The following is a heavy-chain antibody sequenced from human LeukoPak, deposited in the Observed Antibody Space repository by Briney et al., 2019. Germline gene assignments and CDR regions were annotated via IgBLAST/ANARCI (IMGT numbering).Heavy chain of an antibody. Sequence: EASVKVSCKASLYTFTSYYIHWVRQAPVQGLEWMGWINPVSGVTNYLQQFQGRVTMTRDTPISTVYMDLSRLKSDDTAMYYCVREARAGNWFDPWGQGTLVIVSS. V-gene: IGHV1-2*02. J-gene: IGHJ5*02. CDR2: INPVSGVT. CDR1: LYTFTSYY. CDR3: VREARAGNWFDP.